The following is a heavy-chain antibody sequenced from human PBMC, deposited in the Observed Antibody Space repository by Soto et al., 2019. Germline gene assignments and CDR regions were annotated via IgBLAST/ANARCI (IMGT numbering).Heavy chain of an antibody. J-gene: IGHJ4*02. CDR3: AKDRGRTWYEDY. CDR1: GFTFSSYA. D-gene: IGHD6-13*01. CDR2: ISGSGNTS. V-gene: IGHV3-23*01. Sequence: EVQLLESGGGLVQPGGSPRLSCAASGFTFSSYAMTWVRQAPGKGLEWVSAISGSGNTSYYADSVKGRFTISRDSSKKMLYLQMNSLRPDDTAVYYCAKDRGRTWYEDYWGQGTLVTVSS.